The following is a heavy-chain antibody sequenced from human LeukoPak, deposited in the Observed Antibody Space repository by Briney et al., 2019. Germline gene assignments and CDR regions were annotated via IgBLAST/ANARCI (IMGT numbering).Heavy chain of an antibody. V-gene: IGHV3-48*03. CDR2: MSTGGGTL. Sequence: GGSLRLSCAASGFILSNHEMNWVRQTPGKGLEWVSYMSTGGGTLYADSVKGRFTISRDNAKNSLFLEMSSLRAEDTAVYYCAREMGATDWEIDYWGQGTLVIVSA. J-gene: IGHJ4*02. D-gene: IGHD1-26*01. CDR1: GFILSNHE. CDR3: AREMGATDWEIDY.